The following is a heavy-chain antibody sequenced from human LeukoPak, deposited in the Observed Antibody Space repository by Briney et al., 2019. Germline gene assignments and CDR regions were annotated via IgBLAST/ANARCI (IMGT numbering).Heavy chain of an antibody. CDR2: ISSRSATI. J-gene: IGHJ4*02. V-gene: IGHV3-48*01. CDR1: GFTFSSYS. Sequence: GGSLRLSCAASGFTFSSYSMNWVRQAPGKGLEWVSYISSRSATIYYADSVKGRFTISRDNAKNSLHLQMNSLRAEDTAVYYCTSYDTLTDFDYWGQGTLVTVSS. CDR3: TSYDTLTDFDY. D-gene: IGHD3-9*01.